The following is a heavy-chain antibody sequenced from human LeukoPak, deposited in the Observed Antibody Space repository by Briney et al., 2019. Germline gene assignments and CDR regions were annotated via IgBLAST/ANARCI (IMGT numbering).Heavy chain of an antibody. CDR2: INPNSGDV. CDR1: RYTFTGYY. J-gene: IGHJ4*02. V-gene: IGHV1-2*06. Sequence: ASVKVSCKASRYTFTGYYMHWVRQAPGQGLERMGRINPNSGDVNYAQKFQGRVTMTRDTSISTAYMELGRLRSDDTAVYYCARDRAEYGGNSLGYWGQGTLVTVSS. D-gene: IGHD4-23*01. CDR3: ARDRAEYGGNSLGY.